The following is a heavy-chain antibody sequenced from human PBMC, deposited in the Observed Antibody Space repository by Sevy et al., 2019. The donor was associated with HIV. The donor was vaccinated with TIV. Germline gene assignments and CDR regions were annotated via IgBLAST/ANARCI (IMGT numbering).Heavy chain of an antibody. V-gene: IGHV3-15*01. CDR1: GFTFSNAW. CDR2: IKSKTDGATR. Sequence: GGSLRLSCIASGFTFSNAWMSWVRQAPGKGLEWVGRIKSKTDGATRDFAAPVKGRFTISTDESKNTLYMQMDRLRTEDTAVYYCAAGTGRADFDYWGQGTVVTVSS. J-gene: IGHJ4*02. CDR3: AAGTGRADFDY. D-gene: IGHD1-1*01.